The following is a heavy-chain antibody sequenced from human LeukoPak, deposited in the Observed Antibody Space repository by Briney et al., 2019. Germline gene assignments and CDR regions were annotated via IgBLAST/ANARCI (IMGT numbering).Heavy chain of an antibody. D-gene: IGHD4-17*01. CDR3: ARDYGDYGRYFDL. Sequence: PSETLSLTCAVYGGSFSGYYWSWIRQPPGKGLEWIGEINHSGSTNYNPSLKSRVTISVDTSKNQFSLKLSSVTAADTAVYYCARDYGDYGRYFDLWGRGTLVTVSS. CDR1: GGSFSGYY. CDR2: INHSGST. V-gene: IGHV4-34*01. J-gene: IGHJ2*01.